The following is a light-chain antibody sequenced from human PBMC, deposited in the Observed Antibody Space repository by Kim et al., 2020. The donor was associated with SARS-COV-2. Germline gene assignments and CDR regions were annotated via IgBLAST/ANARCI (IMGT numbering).Light chain of an antibody. J-gene: IGLJ1*01. CDR3: QSYDSSLSGYV. CDR2: GNS. CDR1: SSNIRAGYD. Sequence: QGVTLPCPGSSSNIRAGYDVHWYQQLPGTAPHLLLYGNSNRPSGVPDRFSGSKSGTAASLAITGLQAEDEADYYCQSYDSSLSGYVFGTGTKVTVL. V-gene: IGLV1-40*01.